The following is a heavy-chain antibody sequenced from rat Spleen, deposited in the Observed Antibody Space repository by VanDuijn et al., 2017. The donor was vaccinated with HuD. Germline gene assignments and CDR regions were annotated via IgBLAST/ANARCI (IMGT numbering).Heavy chain of an antibody. CDR1: GFTFSDYN. J-gene: IGHJ2*01. CDR3: TRDPGSRY. Sequence: EVQLVESGGGLVQPGRSLKISCAASGFTFSDYNMAWVRQAPKKGLEWVATISYDGGSTYYPDSVKGRFTISRDNAKSTLYLQMNSLRSEDTATYYCTRDPGSRYWGQGVMVTVSS. CDR2: ISYDGGST. D-gene: IGHD1-2*01. V-gene: IGHV5-7*01.